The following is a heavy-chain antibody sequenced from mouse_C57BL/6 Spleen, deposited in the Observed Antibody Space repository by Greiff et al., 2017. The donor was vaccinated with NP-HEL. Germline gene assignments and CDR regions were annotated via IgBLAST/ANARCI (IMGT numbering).Heavy chain of an antibody. CDR3: ARGVMITTAFDY. D-gene: IGHD2-4*01. J-gene: IGHJ2*01. CDR2: IDPSDSYT. CDR1: GYTFTSYW. V-gene: IGHV1-69*01. Sequence: QVQLKQPGAELVMPGASVKLSCKASGYTFTSYWMHWVKQRPGQGLEWIGEIDPSDSYTNYNQKFKGKSTLTVDKSSSTAYMQLSSLTSEDSAVYYCARGVMITTAFDYWGQGTTLTVSS.